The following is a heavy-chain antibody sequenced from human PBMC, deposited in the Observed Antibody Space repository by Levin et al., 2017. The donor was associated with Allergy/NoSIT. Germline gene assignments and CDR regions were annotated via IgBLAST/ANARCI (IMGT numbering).Heavy chain of an antibody. CDR3: ARDEGYGEGFDC. V-gene: IGHV4-59*01. Sequence: KSSETLSLTCTVSGGSISSYYWSWIRQPPGKGLEWIGYIYYSGSTNYNPSLKSRVTISVDTSKNQFSLKLSSVTAADTAVYYCARDEGYGEGFDCWGQGTLVTVSS. CDR2: IYYSGST. J-gene: IGHJ4*02. D-gene: IGHD4-17*01. CDR1: GGSISSYY.